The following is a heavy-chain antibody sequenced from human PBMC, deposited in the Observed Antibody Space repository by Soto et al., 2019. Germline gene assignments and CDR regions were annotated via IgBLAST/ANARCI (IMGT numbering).Heavy chain of an antibody. V-gene: IGHV3-23*01. CDR1: GFTFSSYA. D-gene: IGHD6-19*01. J-gene: IGHJ6*03. CDR2: ISGSGGST. Sequence: GGSLRLSCAASGFTFSSYAMSWVRQAPGKGLEWVSAISGSGGSTYYADSVKGRFTISRDNSKNTLYLQMNSLRAEDTALYYCAKVKAVARPSYYYYYMDVWGKGTTVTVSS. CDR3: AKVKAVARPSYYYYYMDV.